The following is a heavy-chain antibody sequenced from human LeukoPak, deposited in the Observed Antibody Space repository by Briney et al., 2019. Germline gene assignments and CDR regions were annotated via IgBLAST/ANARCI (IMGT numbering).Heavy chain of an antibody. D-gene: IGHD2-2*01. CDR3: AKPAYCSSISCSSFDY. Sequence: GGSLRLSCAASGFTFSSYAMNWVRQAPGKGLDGVSGISGSGANTSYADSVKGRFTISRDNSKNTLYLQMTSLRAEDTAVYYCAKPAYCSSISCSSFDYWGQGTLVTVSS. J-gene: IGHJ4*02. CDR1: GFTFSSYA. V-gene: IGHV3-23*01. CDR2: ISGSGANT.